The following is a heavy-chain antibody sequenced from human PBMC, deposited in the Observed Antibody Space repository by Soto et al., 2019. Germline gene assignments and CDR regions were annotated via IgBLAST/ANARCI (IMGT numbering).Heavy chain of an antibody. CDR2: IYSGGST. CDR3: ARNYGEHEIDY. V-gene: IGHV3-53*04. Sequence: GRSLRLSCAASGFTVSSNYMSWVRQAPGKGLEWVSVIYSGGSTYYADSVKGRFTISRHNSKNTLYLQMNSLRAEDTAVYYCARNYGEHEIDYWGQGTLVTVSS. D-gene: IGHD4-17*01. CDR1: GFTVSSNY. J-gene: IGHJ4*02.